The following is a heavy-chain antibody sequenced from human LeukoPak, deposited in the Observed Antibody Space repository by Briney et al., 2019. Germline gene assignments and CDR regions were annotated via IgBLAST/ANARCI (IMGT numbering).Heavy chain of an antibody. CDR1: GGSISRSSYN. V-gene: IGHV4-39*01. CDR3: ARIITYYDFACWFDP. J-gene: IGHJ5*02. D-gene: IGHD3-3*01. CDR2: VYYGGRT. Sequence: SETPSLTCSASGGSISRSSYNWGWIRQPPGKGLEWIGSVYYGGRTYYDPSIKRRVSISVDTSKNQFSLKLSSVTAADTAVYYCARIITYYDFACWFDPWGQGTLASVSS.